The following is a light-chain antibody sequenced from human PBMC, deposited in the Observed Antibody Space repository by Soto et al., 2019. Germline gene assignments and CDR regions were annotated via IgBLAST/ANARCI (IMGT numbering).Light chain of an antibody. V-gene: IGKV3-11*01. Sequence: IVLTQSPGTLSLSPGERATLSCRASQRVDNYLAWFQQKPGQAPRLLIYDASNRATGIPDRFSGSVSGTDFTLTINSLEPEDFALYCCQQRREWPITFGQGTRLEIK. J-gene: IGKJ5*01. CDR2: DAS. CDR1: QRVDNY. CDR3: QQRREWPIT.